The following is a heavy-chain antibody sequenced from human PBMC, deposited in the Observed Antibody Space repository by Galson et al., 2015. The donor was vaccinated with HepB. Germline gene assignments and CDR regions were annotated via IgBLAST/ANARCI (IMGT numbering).Heavy chain of an antibody. Sequence: LTCTVSGVSISSYYWSWIRQPPGKGLEWIGYIYNTGSTKYNPSLKSRVTISVDTSKNQFSLKLTSVTAADTAMYYCAETRDAYNSIDYWGQGTLVTVSS. V-gene: IGHV4-59*01. J-gene: IGHJ4*02. CDR2: IYNTGST. CDR3: AETRDAYNSIDY. CDR1: GVSISSYY. D-gene: IGHD5-24*01.